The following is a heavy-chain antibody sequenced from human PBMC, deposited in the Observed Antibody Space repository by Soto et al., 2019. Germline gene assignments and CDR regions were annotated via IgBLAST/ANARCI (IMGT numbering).Heavy chain of an antibody. CDR2: IYPGDSDT. CDR1: GYSFTSYW. J-gene: IGHJ4*02. V-gene: IGHV5-51*01. D-gene: IGHD1-20*01. Sequence: GESLKISCKGSGYSFTSYWIGWVRQMPGKGLEWMGIIYPGDSDTRYSPSFQGQVTISADKSISTAYLQWSSLGVEDTAIYYCVRDNSHIIVTPFDLWGQGTLVTVSS. CDR3: VRDNSHIIVTPFDL.